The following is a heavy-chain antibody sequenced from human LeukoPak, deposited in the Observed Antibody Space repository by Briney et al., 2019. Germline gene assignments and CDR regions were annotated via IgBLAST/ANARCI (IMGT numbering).Heavy chain of an antibody. D-gene: IGHD5-18*01. J-gene: IGHJ4*02. CDR1: GGSISSYY. V-gene: IGHV4-59*08. Sequence: SETLSLTCTVSGGSISSYYWSWIRQPPGKGLEGIGYIYYSGSTNYNPSLKSRVTISVDTSKNQFSLKLSSVTAADTAVYSCARRVYSSFLYYFDYWGQGTLVTVSS. CDR2: IYYSGST. CDR3: ARRVYSSFLYYFDY.